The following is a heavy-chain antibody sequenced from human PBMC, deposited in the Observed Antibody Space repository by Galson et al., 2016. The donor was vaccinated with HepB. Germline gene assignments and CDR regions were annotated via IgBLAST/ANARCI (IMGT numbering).Heavy chain of an antibody. CDR3: ARGRPYCSSTSCYPTYYYYYGMDV. V-gene: IGHV3-33*01. CDR1: GFTFSSYG. D-gene: IGHD2-2*01. J-gene: IGHJ6*02. CDR2: IWYDGSNK. Sequence: SLRLSCAASGFTFSSYGMHWVRQAPGKGLEWVAVIWYDGSNKYYADSVKGRSTISRDNSKNTLYLQMNSLRAEDTAVYYCARGRPYCSSTSCYPTYYYYYGMDVWGQGTTVTVSS.